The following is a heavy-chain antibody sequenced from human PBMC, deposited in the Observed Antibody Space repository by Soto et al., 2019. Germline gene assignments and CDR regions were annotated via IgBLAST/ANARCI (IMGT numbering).Heavy chain of an antibody. Sequence: QITLKESGPALVKPTQTLTLTCTFSGFSLSTSGVGVGWIRQPPGEALEWLALIYWDDYKHFSPSLESRLTIPKDTSKNQVVLTNAKKDPVETATYYCVPKGGGDRILDYWGQGTLVTVSS. V-gene: IGHV2-5*02. CDR2: IYWDDYK. CDR1: GFSLSTSGVG. CDR3: VPKGGGDRILDY. D-gene: IGHD3-16*01. J-gene: IGHJ4*02.